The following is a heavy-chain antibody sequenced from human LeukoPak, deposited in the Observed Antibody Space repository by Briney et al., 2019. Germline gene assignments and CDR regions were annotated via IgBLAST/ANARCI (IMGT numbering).Heavy chain of an antibody. CDR1: GLTVCFKC. CDR2: IYSGGSS. V-gene: IGHV3-66*01. D-gene: IGHD5-12*01. J-gene: IGHJ4*02. CDR3: ATRPDGNDVPYFDY. Sequence: VGSLRLSCAASGLTVCFKCMSSGPQAPGKGLEWVSIIYSGGSSYYADSVKGRFTVSRDTSKNTLYLQMNSLRAEDTAVYYCATRPDGNDVPYFDYWGQGTLVTVSS.